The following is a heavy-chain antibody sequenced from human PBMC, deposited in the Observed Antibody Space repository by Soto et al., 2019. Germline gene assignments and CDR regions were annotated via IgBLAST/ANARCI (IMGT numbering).Heavy chain of an antibody. D-gene: IGHD6-25*01. CDR3: ARVGESGYGTS. CDR1: GFTFSSYS. V-gene: IGHV3-48*01. CDR2: ISSSSSTI. Sequence: GGSLRLSCAASGFTFSSYSMNWVRQAPGKGLEWVSYISSSSSTIYYADSVKGRFTISRDNAKNSLYLQMNSLRAEDTAVYYCARVGESGYGTSWGQGTLVTVSS. J-gene: IGHJ4*02.